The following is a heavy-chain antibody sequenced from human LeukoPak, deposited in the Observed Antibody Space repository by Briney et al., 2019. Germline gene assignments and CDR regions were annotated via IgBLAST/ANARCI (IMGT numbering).Heavy chain of an antibody. D-gene: IGHD6-19*01. CDR3: ARSGSSGWSYFDYYGMDV. CDR2: ISAYNGNT. V-gene: IGHV1-18*01. Sequence: GASVKVSCKASGYTFTSYGISWVRQAPGQGLERMGWISAYNGNTNHAQKLQGRVTMTTDTSTSTAYMELRSLRSDDTAVYYCARSGSSGWSYFDYYGMDVWGQGTTVTVSS. J-gene: IGHJ6*02. CDR1: GYTFTSYG.